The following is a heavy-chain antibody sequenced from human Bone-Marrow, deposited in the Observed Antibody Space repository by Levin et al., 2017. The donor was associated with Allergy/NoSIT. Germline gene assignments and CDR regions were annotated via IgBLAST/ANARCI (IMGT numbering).Heavy chain of an antibody. V-gene: IGHV3-30*18. J-gene: IGHJ5*02. CDR2: TSHDGSNK. CDR1: GFTFSSYG. CDR3: AKDSNRGDR. Sequence: PGGSLRLSCAASGFTFSSYGMHWVRQAPGKGLEWVAATSHDGSNKYYADSVKGRFTISRDNSKNTLFLQMNSLRVEDAAVYYCAKDSNRGDRWGQGTLVTVSS. D-gene: IGHD2/OR15-2a*01.